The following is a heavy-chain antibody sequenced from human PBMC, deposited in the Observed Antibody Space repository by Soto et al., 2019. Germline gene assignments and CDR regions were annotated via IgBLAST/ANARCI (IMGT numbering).Heavy chain of an antibody. CDR2: IDHSGST. CDR1: GGSFSGYS. CDR3: ARGGGLLWFGEQDYYYGMDV. Sequence: PSETLSLTCAVYGGSFSGYSWSWIRQPPGKGLEWIGEIDHSGSTNYNPSLKGRVTISVDTSKNQFSLKLSSVTAADTAVYYCARGGGLLWFGEQDYYYGMDVWGQGTTVTVSS. J-gene: IGHJ6*02. V-gene: IGHV4-34*01. D-gene: IGHD3-10*01.